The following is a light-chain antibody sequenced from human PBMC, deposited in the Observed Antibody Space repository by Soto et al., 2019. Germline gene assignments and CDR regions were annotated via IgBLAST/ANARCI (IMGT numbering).Light chain of an antibody. Sequence: DIQMTQSPSTLSASVGDSVTITCRASQSISSWLAWYQQKPGKAPKLLIYKASSLESGVPSSFSGIGSGTEFTLTISRLQPDDFATYYYQQYNSYSRTFGQGTKVEIK. V-gene: IGKV1-5*03. CDR3: QQYNSYSRT. J-gene: IGKJ1*01. CDR2: KAS. CDR1: QSISSW.